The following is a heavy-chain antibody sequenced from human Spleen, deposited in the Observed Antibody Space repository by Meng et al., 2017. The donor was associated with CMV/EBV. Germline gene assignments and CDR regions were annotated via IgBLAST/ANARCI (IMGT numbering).Heavy chain of an antibody. Sequence: SETLSLTCTVSGGSISSYYWSWIRQPPGKGLEWIGYIYYSGSTNYNPSPKSRVTISVDTSKNQFSLKLSSVTAADTAVYYCARDVYPLDAFDIWGQGTMVTVSS. CDR2: IYYSGST. J-gene: IGHJ3*02. D-gene: IGHD2/OR15-2a*01. CDR3: ARDVYPLDAFDI. V-gene: IGHV4-59*01. CDR1: GGSISSYY.